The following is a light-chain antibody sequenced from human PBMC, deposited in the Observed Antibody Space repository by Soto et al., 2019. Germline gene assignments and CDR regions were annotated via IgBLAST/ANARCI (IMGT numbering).Light chain of an antibody. CDR2: ANS. V-gene: IGLV1-40*01. CDR3: QSYDSSLSSVV. CDR1: SSNIGAGYD. Sequence: QSVLTQPPSVSGAPGQRVTISCTGSSSNIGAGYDVHWYQQLPGTAPKFLIYANSNRPSGVPDRFSGSKSGTSASLAITGLQAEDEADYYCQSYDSSLSSVVFGGGTKVTVL. J-gene: IGLJ2*01.